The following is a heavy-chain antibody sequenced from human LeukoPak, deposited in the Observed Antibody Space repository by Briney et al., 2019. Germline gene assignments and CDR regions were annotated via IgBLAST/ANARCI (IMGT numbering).Heavy chain of an antibody. J-gene: IGHJ4*02. CDR3: AREVGDTAMSDY. D-gene: IGHD5-18*01. CDR2: ISSSSSYI. Sequence: GGSLRLSCAASGFTFSSYSMNWVRQAPGNGLEWVSSISSSSSYIYYADSVKGRFTISRDNAKNSLYLQMNSLRAEDTAVYYCAREVGDTAMSDYWSQGTLVTVSS. V-gene: IGHV3-21*01. CDR1: GFTFSSYS.